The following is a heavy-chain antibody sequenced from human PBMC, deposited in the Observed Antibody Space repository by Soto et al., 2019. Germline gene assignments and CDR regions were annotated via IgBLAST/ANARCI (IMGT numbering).Heavy chain of an antibody. CDR1: GFTFSSYA. CDR3: AKDERVSWIQLWLYYFDY. CDR2: ISGSGGST. Sequence: GSLRLSCAASGFTFSSYAMSWVRQAPGKGLEWVSAISGSGGSTYYADSVKGRFTISRDNSKNTLYLQMNSLRAEDTAVYYCAKDERVSWIQLWLYYFDYWGQGTLVTVSS. D-gene: IGHD5-18*01. V-gene: IGHV3-23*01. J-gene: IGHJ4*02.